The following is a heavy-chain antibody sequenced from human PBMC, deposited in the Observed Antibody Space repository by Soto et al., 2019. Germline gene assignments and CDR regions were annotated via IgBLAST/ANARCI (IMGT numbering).Heavy chain of an antibody. Sequence: EVQLLESGGGLVQPRGSLRLSCAASGFTFSSYAMSWVRQAPGKGLEWVSAISGSGGSTYYADSVKGRFTISRDNSKNTLYLQMNSLRAEDTAVYYCAKVRGELLWLHDAFDIWGQGTMVTVSS. CDR3: AKVRGELLWLHDAFDI. CDR1: GFTFSSYA. D-gene: IGHD3-10*01. J-gene: IGHJ3*02. V-gene: IGHV3-23*01. CDR2: ISGSGGST.